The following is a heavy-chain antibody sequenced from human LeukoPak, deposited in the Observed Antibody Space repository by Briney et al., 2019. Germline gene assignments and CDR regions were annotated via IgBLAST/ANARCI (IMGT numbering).Heavy chain of an antibody. CDR1: GGTFKNYA. V-gene: IGHV1-69*04. D-gene: IGHD5-24*01. CDR2: IIPVLGTP. CDR3: ASVEMASQLDY. Sequence: SVRVSSKASGGTFKNYAIIWVRQAPGLGLEWMGRIIPVLGTPHYAHNFQGRVAITADRSMSTGYMELSSLRSDDTAVYYCASVEMASQLDYWGQGTLVTVSS. J-gene: IGHJ4*02.